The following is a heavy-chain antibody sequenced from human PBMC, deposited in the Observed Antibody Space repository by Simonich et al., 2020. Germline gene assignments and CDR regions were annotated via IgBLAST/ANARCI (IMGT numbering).Heavy chain of an antibody. D-gene: IGHD5-12*01. V-gene: IGHV3-48*01. CDR1: GFTFSSYS. CDR2: ISSSSSTI. J-gene: IGHJ3*02. Sequence: EVQLVESGGGLVQPGGSLRLSCAASGFTFSSYSMNWVRQAPGKGLEWVSYISSSSSTIYYAAHVKGRFTISRENAKTSLYLQMNSLRAEDTDVYYCARDSSYYAFDIWGQGTMVTVSS. CDR3: ARDSSYYAFDI.